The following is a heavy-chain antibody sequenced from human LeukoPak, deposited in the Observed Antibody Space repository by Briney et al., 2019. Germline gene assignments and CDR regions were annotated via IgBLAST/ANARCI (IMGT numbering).Heavy chain of an antibody. CDR2: IHYSGNT. D-gene: IGHD1-26*01. Sequence: SETLSLTCTVSGDSISSGSCYWGWVRQPPGKGLEGIGSIHYSGNTYYTPSLKTPVTISEDPSKHHFSLNLTSVTAADTAVYYCAGRVGATIWTGMEFWGQGILVTVSS. CDR3: AGRVGATIWTGMEF. J-gene: IGHJ4*02. CDR1: GDSISSGSCY. V-gene: IGHV4-39*02.